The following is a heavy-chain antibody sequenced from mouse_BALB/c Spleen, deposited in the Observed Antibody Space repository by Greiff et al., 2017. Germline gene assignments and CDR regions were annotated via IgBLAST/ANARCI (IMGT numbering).Heavy chain of an antibody. Sequence: VQLQQSGAELVKPGASVKLSCKASGYTFTSYWMHWVKQRPGQGLEWIGEINPSNGRTNYNEKFKSKATLTVDKSSSTAYMQLSSLTSEDSAVYYCTRLVGNYFDYWGQGTTLTVSS. J-gene: IGHJ2*01. D-gene: IGHD2-10*02. V-gene: IGHV1S81*02. CDR2: INPSNGRT. CDR1: GYTFTSYW. CDR3: TRLVGNYFDY.